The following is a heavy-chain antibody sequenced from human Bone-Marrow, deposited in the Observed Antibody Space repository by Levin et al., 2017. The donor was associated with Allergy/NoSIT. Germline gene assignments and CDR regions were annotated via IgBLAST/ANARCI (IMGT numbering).Heavy chain of an antibody. V-gene: IGHV3-30*18. Sequence: TGGSLRLSCADSQFSISSYGMHWARQAPGKGLEWVAVISYDGNEKYYADSVKGRFTISRDNSQNTVHLQMNSLTVEDTAVYYCAKGPAYGAYGAYWGQGTLVVVSS. J-gene: IGHJ4*02. D-gene: IGHD4-17*01. CDR3: AKGPAYGAYGAY. CDR2: ISYDGNEK. CDR1: QFSISSYG.